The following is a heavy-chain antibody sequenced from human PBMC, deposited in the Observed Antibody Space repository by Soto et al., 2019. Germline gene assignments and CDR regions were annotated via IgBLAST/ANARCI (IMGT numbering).Heavy chain of an antibody. D-gene: IGHD6-13*01. Sequence: GGSLRLSCAASGFTFSSYAMHWVRQAPGKGLEWVAVISYDGSNKYYADSVKGRFTIPRDNSKNTLYLQMNSLRAEDTAVYYCERGNAADGFDYWGQGTLVTVSS. CDR3: ERGNAADGFDY. CDR1: GFTFSSYA. CDR2: ISYDGSNK. J-gene: IGHJ4*02. V-gene: IGHV3-30-3*01.